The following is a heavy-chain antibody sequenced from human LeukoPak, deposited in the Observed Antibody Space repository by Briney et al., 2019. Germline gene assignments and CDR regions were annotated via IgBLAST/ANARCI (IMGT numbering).Heavy chain of an antibody. CDR3: ANDWVGEYYDAFDI. CDR2: ISGDGGST. Sequence: GGSLRLSCAPSGFTLDDYAMHWVRQTPGKGLEWVYLISGDGGSTHYADSLKGRFTISRDNSKNSLYLQMNSLRTEDTALYYCANDWVGEYYDAFDIWGQGTVVTVSS. D-gene: IGHD2/OR15-2a*01. V-gene: IGHV3-43*02. CDR1: GFTLDDYA. J-gene: IGHJ3*02.